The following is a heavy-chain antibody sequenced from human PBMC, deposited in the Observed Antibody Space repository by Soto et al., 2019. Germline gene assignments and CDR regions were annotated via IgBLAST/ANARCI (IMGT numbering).Heavy chain of an antibody. CDR3: ARVDQTMMSFFDY. J-gene: IGHJ4*02. D-gene: IGHD3-22*01. CDR1: GFTFSSYW. Sequence: QSGGSLRLSCAASGFTFSSYWMSWVRQAPGKGLEWVANIKQDGSEKYYVDSVKGRFTISRDNAKNSLYLQMNSLRAEDTAVYYCARVDQTMMSFFDYWGQGTLVTVSS. V-gene: IGHV3-7*01. CDR2: IKQDGSEK.